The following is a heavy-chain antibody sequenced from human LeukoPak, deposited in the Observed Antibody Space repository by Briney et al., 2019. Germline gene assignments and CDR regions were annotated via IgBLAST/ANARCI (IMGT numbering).Heavy chain of an antibody. CDR1: GGSISSSSYY. CDR3: ARFSRITMNY. J-gene: IGHJ4*02. D-gene: IGHD3-22*01. V-gene: IGHV4-39*07. CDR2: IYYSGST. Sequence: SETLSLTCTVSGGSISSSSYYWGWIRQPPGKGLEWIGSIYYSGSTYYNPSLKSRVTISVDTSKNQFSLKLSSVTAADTAVYYCARFSRITMNYWGQGTLVTVSS.